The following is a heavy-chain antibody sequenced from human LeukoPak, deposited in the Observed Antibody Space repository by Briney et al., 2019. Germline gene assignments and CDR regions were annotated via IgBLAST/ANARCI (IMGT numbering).Heavy chain of an antibody. CDR1: GRSFSGYY. CDR2: INHSGST. J-gene: IGHJ5*02. V-gene: IGHV4-34*01. CDR3: ARGPRIAVAGRRSWFDP. D-gene: IGHD6-19*01. Sequence: PSETLSLTCAVYGRSFSGYYWSWIRQHPGKGLEWIGEINHSGSTNYNPSLKSRVTISVDTSKNQFSLKLSSVTAADTAVYYCARGPRIAVAGRRSWFDPWGQGTLVTVSS.